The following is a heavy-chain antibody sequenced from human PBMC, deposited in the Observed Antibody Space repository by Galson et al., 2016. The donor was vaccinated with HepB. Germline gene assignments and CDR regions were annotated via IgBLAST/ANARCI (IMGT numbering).Heavy chain of an antibody. D-gene: IGHD6-19*01. CDR1: GFTFSNYP. J-gene: IGHJ4*02. CDR2: ISGSGGIT. CDR3: AKDPEKYTSGLYAGGY. Sequence: SLRLSCAASGFTFSNYPMPWIRQAPGKGLEWVSAISGSGGITYYADYVKGRFTISRDNTKNTLYFRMNSLRADDTAVYYCAKDPEKYTSGLYAGGYWGQGTLVIVSS. V-gene: IGHV3-23*01.